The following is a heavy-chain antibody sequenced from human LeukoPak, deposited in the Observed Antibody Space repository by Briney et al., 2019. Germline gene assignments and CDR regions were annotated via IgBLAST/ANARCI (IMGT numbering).Heavy chain of an antibody. CDR2: INHSGST. CDR1: GGSFSGYY. V-gene: IGHV4-34*01. Sequence: SETLSPTWAVYGGSFSGYYWSWIRQPPGKGLEWIGEINHSGSTNYNPSLKSRVTISVDTSKNQFSLKLSSVAAADTAVYYCARSIAARPGAGFLLIRFDYWGQGTLVTVSS. CDR3: ARSIAARPGAGFLLIRFDY. J-gene: IGHJ4*02. D-gene: IGHD6-6*01.